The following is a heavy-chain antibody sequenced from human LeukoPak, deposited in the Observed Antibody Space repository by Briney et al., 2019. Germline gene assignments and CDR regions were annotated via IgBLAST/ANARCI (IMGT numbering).Heavy chain of an antibody. CDR1: GFTFSSHA. CDR3: VNLVEMPTVGCDY. V-gene: IGHV3-23*01. J-gene: IGHJ4*02. CDR2: ISADSGAI. D-gene: IGHD5-24*01. Sequence: GGSLRLSCAASGFTFSSHAMSWVRQAPGEGLGWVSAISADSGAIYYADSVKGRFIISRDNSKSTLYLQMNSLRAEDTAVYYCVNLVEMPTVGCDYWGQGTLVTVSS.